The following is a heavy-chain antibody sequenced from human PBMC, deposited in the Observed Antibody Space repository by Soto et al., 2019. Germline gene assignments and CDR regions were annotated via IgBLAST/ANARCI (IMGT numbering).Heavy chain of an antibody. CDR2: IWYDGSNK. CDR3: ARVDYGDSD. J-gene: IGHJ4*02. CDR1: GFTFSSYG. V-gene: IGHV3-33*01. D-gene: IGHD4-17*01. Sequence: QVQLVESGGGVVQPGRSLRLSCAASGFTFSSYGMHWVRQAPGKGLEWVAVIWYDGSNKYYADSVKGRFTISRDNSKNTLYLQMNSLSAEDTAVYYCARVDYGDSDWGQGTLVTVSS.